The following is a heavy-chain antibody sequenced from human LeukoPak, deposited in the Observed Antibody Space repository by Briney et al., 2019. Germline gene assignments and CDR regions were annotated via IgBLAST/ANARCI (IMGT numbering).Heavy chain of an antibody. CDR1: GYTFTSYG. J-gene: IGHJ5*02. D-gene: IGHD3-3*01. V-gene: IGHV1-18*01. CDR3: ARSLSRVGTIFGVVNENWFDP. CDR2: ISAYNGNT. Sequence: ASVKVSCKASGYTFTSYGISWVRQAPGQGLEWMGWISAYNGNTNYAQKLQGRVTMTTDTSTSTAYMELRSLRSDDTAVYYCARSLSRVGTIFGVVNENWFDPWGQGTLVTVSS.